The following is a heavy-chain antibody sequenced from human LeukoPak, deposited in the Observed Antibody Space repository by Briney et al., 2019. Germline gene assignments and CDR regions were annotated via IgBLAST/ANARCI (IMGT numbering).Heavy chain of an antibody. CDR2: VNTNSGGT. D-gene: IGHD3-16*01. Sequence: ASVKVSCKASRYTFTGYYMHWVRQARGQGLEWMGWVNTNSGGTNYAQKFQGRVTMTRDTSISTAYMDLSRLTSDDTAVYYCARGGTAPIWGQGTLVTVSS. J-gene: IGHJ4*02. CDR3: ARGGTAPI. V-gene: IGHV1-2*02. CDR1: RYTFTGYY.